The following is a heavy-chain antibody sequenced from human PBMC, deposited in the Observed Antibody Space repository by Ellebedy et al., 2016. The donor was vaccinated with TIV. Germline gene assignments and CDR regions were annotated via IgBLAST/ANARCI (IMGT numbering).Heavy chain of an antibody. D-gene: IGHD3-3*01. CDR3: TRDFLIGATVYEFYGMDV. Sequence: SETLSFTCDVSGASITSYYWSWVRQSAGKGLEWIGRMHTTGSFNYNPSLKSRVTISVDTPGSQISLKLSSVTAADTAVYYCTRDFLIGATVYEFYGMDVWGQGTTVAVSS. J-gene: IGHJ6*02. CDR2: MHTTGSF. CDR1: GASITSYY. V-gene: IGHV4-4*07.